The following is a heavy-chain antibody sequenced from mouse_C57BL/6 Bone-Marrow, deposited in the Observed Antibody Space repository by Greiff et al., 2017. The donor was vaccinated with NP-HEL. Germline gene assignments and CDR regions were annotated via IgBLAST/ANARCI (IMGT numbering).Heavy chain of an antibody. CDR2: IYPGDGDT. Sequence: VQLQQSGPELVKPGASVKISCKASGYAFSSSWMNWVKQRPGKGLEWIGRIYPGDGDTNYNGKFKGKATLTADKSSSTAYMQLSSLTSEDSAVYFCATYGSEAMDYWGQGTSVTVSS. CDR1: GYAFSSSW. CDR3: ATYGSEAMDY. V-gene: IGHV1-82*01. J-gene: IGHJ4*01. D-gene: IGHD1-1*01.